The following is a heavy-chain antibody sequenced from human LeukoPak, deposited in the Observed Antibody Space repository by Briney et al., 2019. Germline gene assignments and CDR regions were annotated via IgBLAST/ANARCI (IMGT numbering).Heavy chain of an antibody. J-gene: IGHJ1*01. CDR2: IKQDGSEK. D-gene: IGHD2-21*02. V-gene: IGHV3-7*01. CDR3: ARDGTESVVTATLYFPH. Sequence: PGGSLRLSCAASGFTFSSYWMSWVRQAPGKGLEWVANIKQDGSEKYYVDSVKGRFTISRDNAKNSLYLQMNSLRAEDTAVYYCARDGTESVVTATLYFPHWGQGTLVTVSS. CDR1: GFTFSSYW.